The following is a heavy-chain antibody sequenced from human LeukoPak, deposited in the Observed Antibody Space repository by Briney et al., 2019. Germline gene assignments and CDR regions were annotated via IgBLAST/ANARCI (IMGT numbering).Heavy chain of an antibody. D-gene: IGHD6-6*01. CDR3: ARDKDPSSSSGVYFDY. V-gene: IGHV1-46*01. CDR2: ISPSGGST. J-gene: IGHJ4*02. Sequence: ASVKVSCKASGYTFTSYYMHWVRQAPGQGLEWMGIISPSGGSTSYAQKFQGRVTMTRDMSTSTVYMELSSLRSEDTAVYYCARDKDPSSSSGVYFDYWGQGTLVTVSS. CDR1: GYTFTSYY.